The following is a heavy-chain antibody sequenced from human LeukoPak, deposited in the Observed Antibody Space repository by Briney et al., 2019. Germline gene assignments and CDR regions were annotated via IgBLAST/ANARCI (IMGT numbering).Heavy chain of an antibody. CDR2: INPSGGST. Sequence: ASVKVSCKASGYTFTSYYIHWVRQAPGQGLEWMGIINPSGGSTSYAQKFQGRVTMTRDTSTSTVYMELSSLRSEDTAVYYCARVASSGNDAFVIWGEGTMVTVSS. V-gene: IGHV1-46*01. CDR3: ARVASSGNDAFVI. CDR1: GYTFTSYY. D-gene: IGHD3-10*01. J-gene: IGHJ3*02.